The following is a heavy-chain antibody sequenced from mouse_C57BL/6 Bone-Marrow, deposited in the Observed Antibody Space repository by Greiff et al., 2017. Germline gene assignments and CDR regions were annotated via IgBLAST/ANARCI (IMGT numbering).Heavy chain of an antibody. Sequence: VQLKESGGGLVKPGGSLKLSCAASGFTFSSYAMSWVRQTPEKRLEWVATISDGGSYTYYPDNVKGRFTISRDNAKNNLYLQMSHLKSEDTAMYYCARDPYDYDDYYYAMDYWGQGTSVTVSS. CDR3: ARDPYDYDDYYYAMDY. V-gene: IGHV5-4*01. CDR1: GFTFSSYA. D-gene: IGHD2-4*01. J-gene: IGHJ4*01. CDR2: ISDGGSYT.